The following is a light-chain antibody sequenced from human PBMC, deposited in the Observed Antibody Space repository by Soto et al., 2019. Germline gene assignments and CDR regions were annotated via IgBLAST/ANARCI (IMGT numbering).Light chain of an antibody. Sequence: DIQMTQSPSSLSASVGDRVTITCRASQGISNYLAWYQQKPGKVPKLLIYAASTLQSWVPSRFSGSGSGTDFTLTISSLQPEDVATYYCQKYNSAPPTWTFGQGTKVDIK. CDR3: QKYNSAPPTWT. J-gene: IGKJ1*01. V-gene: IGKV1-27*01. CDR1: QGISNY. CDR2: AAS.